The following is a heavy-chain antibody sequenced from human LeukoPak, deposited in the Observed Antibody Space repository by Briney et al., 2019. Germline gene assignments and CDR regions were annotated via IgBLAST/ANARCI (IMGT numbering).Heavy chain of an antibody. CDR3: ARDKETVATNYYYYRDV. J-gene: IGHJ6*03. CDR2: ISAHNGNT. V-gene: IGHV1-18*01. CDR1: GYTFTSYG. Sequence: ASVKVSCKASGYTFTSYGISWVRQAPGQGLEWMGWISAHNGNTNYEEKVQGRVTMTTDTSTSTAYMELRSLRSDDTAVYYCARDKETVATNYYYYRDVWGKGTTVTVSS. D-gene: IGHD6-19*01.